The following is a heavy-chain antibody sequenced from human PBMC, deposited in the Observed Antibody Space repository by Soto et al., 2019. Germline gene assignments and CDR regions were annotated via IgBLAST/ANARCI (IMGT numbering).Heavy chain of an antibody. CDR3: ARDDEYSGNGMDV. D-gene: IGHD3-10*01. CDR1: GFTFSNYG. Sequence: QVQLVESGGGVVQPGRSLRISCAASGFTFSNYGMHWVRQAPGEGLEWVAVTLNDGSNRYHADSVKERFTISRDNSKNMLYLQMNSLRAEDTAVYYCARDDEYSGNGMDVWGQGTTVTVS. J-gene: IGHJ6*02. CDR2: TLNDGSNR. V-gene: IGHV3-33*01.